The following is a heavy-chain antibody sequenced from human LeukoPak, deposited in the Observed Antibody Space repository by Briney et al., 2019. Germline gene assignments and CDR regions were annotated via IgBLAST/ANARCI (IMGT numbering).Heavy chain of an antibody. CDR3: ARGSLGIYYGSGIDWFDP. V-gene: IGHV4-39*07. CDR1: GGSISSNSYC. J-gene: IGHJ5*02. D-gene: IGHD3-10*01. CDR2: IYYTGST. Sequence: SETLSLTCTVSGGSISSNSYCWVWIRQPPGKGLEWYRSIYYTGSTYSNPSRKSRIPISVDKSKNQFSLKLSSVTAADTAVYYCARGSLGIYYGSGIDWFDPWGQGTLVTVSS.